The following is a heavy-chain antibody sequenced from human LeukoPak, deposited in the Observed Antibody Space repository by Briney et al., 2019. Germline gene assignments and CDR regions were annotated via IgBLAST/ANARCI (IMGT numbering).Heavy chain of an antibody. J-gene: IGHJ3*02. D-gene: IGHD4-17*01. CDR1: GGSISSYY. Sequence: SETLSLTCTVSGGSISSYYWSWIRQPPGKGLEWIGYIYYSGSTNYNPSLKSRVTISVDTSKNQFSLKLSSVTAADTAVYYCARALRAEGAFDIWGQGTMVTVSS. CDR3: ARALRAEGAFDI. V-gene: IGHV4-59*08. CDR2: IYYSGST.